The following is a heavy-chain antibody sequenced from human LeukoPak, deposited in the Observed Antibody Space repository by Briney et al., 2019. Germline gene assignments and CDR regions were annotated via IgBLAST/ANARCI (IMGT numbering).Heavy chain of an antibody. D-gene: IGHD4-17*01. J-gene: IGHJ4*02. V-gene: IGHV3-49*04. CDR2: IRSKAYGEST. Sequence: GGSLRLSCTASGFTFGTYAITWVRQAPGRGLEWLGFIRSKAYGESTEYAASVKGRITISRDDSESIACLQMNSLKSEDTALYYCVRDLLGVTVTTAYWGQGALVTVSS. CDR3: VRDLLGVTVTTAY. CDR1: GFTFGTYA.